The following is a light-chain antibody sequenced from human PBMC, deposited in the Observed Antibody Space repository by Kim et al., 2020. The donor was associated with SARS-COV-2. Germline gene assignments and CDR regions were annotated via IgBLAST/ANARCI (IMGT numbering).Light chain of an antibody. CDR3: QQYDNLLT. J-gene: IGKJ5*01. CDR1: QDISNY. V-gene: IGKV1-33*01. CDR2: DAS. Sequence: SASVGDRVTITCQASQDISNYLNWFQQKPGKAPKLLIYDASNLETGVPSRFSGSGSGTDFTFTINSLQPEDIATYYCQQYDNLLTFGQGTRLEIK.